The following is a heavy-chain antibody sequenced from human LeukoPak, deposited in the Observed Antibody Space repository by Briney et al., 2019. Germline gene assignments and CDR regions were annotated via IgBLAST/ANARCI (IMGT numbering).Heavy chain of an antibody. D-gene: IGHD3-10*01. CDR2: ISGSGSST. CDR1: GFTFSTYA. Sequence: GGSLRLSCAATGFTFSTYAMSWVRQAPGKGLEWVSAISGSGSSTYYADSVKGRFTISRDNSKNTLYLQMNSLRAEDTAVYYCAKGLGFGEFLLDCWGQGTLVTVSS. V-gene: IGHV3-23*01. CDR3: AKGLGFGEFLLDC. J-gene: IGHJ4*02.